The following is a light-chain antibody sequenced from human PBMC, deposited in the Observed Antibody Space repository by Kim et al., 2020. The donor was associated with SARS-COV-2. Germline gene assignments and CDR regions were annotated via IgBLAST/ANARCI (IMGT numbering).Light chain of an antibody. CDR1: SGHSNYA. CDR3: QAWGSGFRV. J-gene: IGLJ3*02. CDR2: VNSDGSH. V-gene: IGLV4-69*01. Sequence: ASVKLTCTLSSGHSNYAIAWHQQQPEKGPRYLMKVNSDGSHTKGDGIPDRFSASSSGAERYLTISSLRSEDEADYYCQAWGSGFRVFGGGTKVPS.